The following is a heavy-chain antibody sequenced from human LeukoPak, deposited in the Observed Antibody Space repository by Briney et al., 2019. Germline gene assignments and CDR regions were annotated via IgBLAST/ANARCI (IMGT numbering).Heavy chain of an antibody. J-gene: IGHJ4*02. CDR3: ARDKYYYDSSGSIRFDY. CDR1: GGSFSGYY. Sequence: SETLSLTCAVYGGSFSGYYWSWIRQPPGKGLEWIGSIYHSGSTYYNPSLKSRVTMSVDTSKNQFSLKLSSVTAADTAVYYCARDKYYYDSSGSIRFDYWGQGTLVTVSS. D-gene: IGHD3-22*01. CDR2: IYHSGST. V-gene: IGHV4-34*01.